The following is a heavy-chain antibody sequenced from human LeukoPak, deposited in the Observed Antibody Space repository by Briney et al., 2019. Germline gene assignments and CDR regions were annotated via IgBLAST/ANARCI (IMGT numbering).Heavy chain of an antibody. CDR1: EFTFSDYA. V-gene: IGHV3-48*04. J-gene: IGHJ6*02. D-gene: IGHD5-24*01. Sequence: PGGSLRLSCAASEFTFSDYAMNWVRQAPGKGLEWVSYISTSSTTIYYADSVKGRFTISRDNARNSLYLQMNSLRAEDTAVYYCATSRAPWGLDVWGQGTTVTVSS. CDR2: ISTSSTTI. CDR3: ATSRAPWGLDV.